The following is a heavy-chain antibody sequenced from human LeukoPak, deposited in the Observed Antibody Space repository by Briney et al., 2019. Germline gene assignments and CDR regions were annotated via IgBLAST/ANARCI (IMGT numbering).Heavy chain of an antibody. D-gene: IGHD3-3*01. Sequence: GGSLRLSCAAPGFTFSSYGMHWVRQAPGKGLEWVAVIWYDGSNKYYADSVKGRFTISRDNSKNTLYLQMNSLRAKDTAVYYCARDQHYDFWSGYLGTYYYYGMDVWGQGTTVTVSS. CDR2: IWYDGSNK. CDR3: ARDQHYDFWSGYLGTYYYYGMDV. J-gene: IGHJ6*02. V-gene: IGHV3-33*01. CDR1: GFTFSSYG.